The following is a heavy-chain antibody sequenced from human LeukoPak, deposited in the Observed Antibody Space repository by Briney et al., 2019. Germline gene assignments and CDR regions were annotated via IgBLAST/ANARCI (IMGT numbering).Heavy chain of an antibody. CDR1: GYTFTGYY. J-gene: IGHJ4*02. V-gene: IGHV1-2*04. D-gene: IGHD3-10*01. CDR3: GRGGVRGVMDGGHY. CDR2: INPNSGGT. Sequence: GASVKVSCKASGYTFTGYYMHWVRQAPGQGLEWMGWINPNSGGTNYAQKFQGWVTMTRDTSISTAYVELRRLRSDDTAVYYCGRGGVRGVMDGGHYWGQGTLVTVSS.